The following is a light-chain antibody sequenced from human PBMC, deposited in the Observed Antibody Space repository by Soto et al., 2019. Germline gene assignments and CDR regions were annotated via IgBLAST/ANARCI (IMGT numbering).Light chain of an antibody. Sequence: QSVLTQPPSAAGSPGQSVTISCTGTSSDVGGYNYVSWYQHHPGKAPKFMIYEVSERPSGVPDRFSGSKSGNTASLTVSGLQAEDEAHYYCSSFTRSSTYVFGSGTKLTVL. CDR2: EVS. CDR1: SSDVGGYNY. CDR3: SSFTRSSTYV. V-gene: IGLV2-8*01. J-gene: IGLJ1*01.